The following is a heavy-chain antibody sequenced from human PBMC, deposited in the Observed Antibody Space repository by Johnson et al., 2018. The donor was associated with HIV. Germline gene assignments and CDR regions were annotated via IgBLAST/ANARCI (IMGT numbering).Heavy chain of an antibody. CDR2: IGPAGDT. V-gene: IGHV3-13*01. Sequence: EVQVVESGGGLVQPGGSLRLSCAASGCTFSSYDMHWVRQATGKGLEWVSTIGPAGDTYYPGSVKGRFTISRENAKNSLYLQINTLKVGDTAMYYCARTRSGTYPYSAAFDVWGQGTMVTVSS. J-gene: IGHJ3*01. CDR3: ARTRSGTYPYSAAFDV. D-gene: IGHD1-26*01. CDR1: GCTFSSYD.